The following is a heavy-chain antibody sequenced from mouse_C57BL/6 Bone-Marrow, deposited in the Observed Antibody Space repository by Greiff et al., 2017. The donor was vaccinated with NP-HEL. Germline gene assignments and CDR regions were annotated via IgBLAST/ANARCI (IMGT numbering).Heavy chain of an antibody. CDR1: GFTFSDYY. CDR2: ISNGGGST. V-gene: IGHV5-12*01. Sequence: DVMLVESGGGLVQPGGSLKLSCAASGFTFSDYYMYWVRQTPEKRLEWVAYISNGGGSTYYPDTVKGRFTISRDNAKNTLYLQMSRLKSEDTAMYYGARIYYDYDGWYFDVWGTGTTVTVSS. J-gene: IGHJ1*03. D-gene: IGHD2-4*01. CDR3: ARIYYDYDGWYFDV.